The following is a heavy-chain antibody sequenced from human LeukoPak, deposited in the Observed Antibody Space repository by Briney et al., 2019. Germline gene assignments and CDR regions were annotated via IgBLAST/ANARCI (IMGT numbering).Heavy chain of an antibody. Sequence: GGSLRLSCAASGFTFNNYAMSWVRQAPGKGLEWVSVISGSGGSTDYADSVKGRFTISRDNSKITLYLQMKSLRAEDTAVYYCAKGDSTYYYDSSGYMWGQGTLVTVSS. CDR3: AKGDSTYYYDSSGYM. D-gene: IGHD3-22*01. CDR2: ISGSGGST. CDR1: GFTFNNYA. J-gene: IGHJ4*02. V-gene: IGHV3-23*01.